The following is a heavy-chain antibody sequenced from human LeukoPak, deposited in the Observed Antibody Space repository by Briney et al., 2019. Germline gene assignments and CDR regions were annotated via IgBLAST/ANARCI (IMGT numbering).Heavy chain of an antibody. CDR1: GFTFSSYG. CDR2: ISYDGTNK. V-gene: IGHV3-30*18. J-gene: IGHJ4*02. CDR3: AKERGLFGESRGYFDF. D-gene: IGHD3-10*02. Sequence: PGGSLRLSCAASGFTFSSYGMHWVRQAPGKGLEWVAVISYDGTNKYYADSVKGRFTISRDNSKNTLYLQMNSLRAEDTAVYYCAKERGLFGESRGYFDFWGQGTLVTVSS.